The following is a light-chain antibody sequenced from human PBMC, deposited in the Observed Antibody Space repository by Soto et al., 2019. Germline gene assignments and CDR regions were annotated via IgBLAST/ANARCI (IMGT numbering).Light chain of an antibody. CDR2: AAS. Sequence: DIQMTQSPSSLSASVGDRVTITCRASQSISSYLNWYQQKPGKAPKLLIYAASSLQSGVPSRFSSSEPVTDFTLPVSSLQPEDFATYYCQQTYSTPHTFGERTKVEIK. V-gene: IGKV1-39*01. CDR1: QSISSY. CDR3: QQTYSTPHT. J-gene: IGKJ4*01.